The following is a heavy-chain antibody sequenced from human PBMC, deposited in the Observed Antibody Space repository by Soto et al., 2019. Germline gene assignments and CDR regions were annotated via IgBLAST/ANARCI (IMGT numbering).Heavy chain of an antibody. V-gene: IGHV4-34*01. CDR1: GGSFSGYY. CDR3: ARLTTSIAAHSGEDY. CDR2: INHSGST. Sequence: PSETLSLTCAVYGGSFSGYYWSWIRQPPGKGLEWIGEINHSGSTNYNPSLKSRVTISVDTSKNQFSLKLSSVTAADTAVYYCARLTTSIAAHSGEDYWGQGTLVTVSS. D-gene: IGHD6-6*01. J-gene: IGHJ4*02.